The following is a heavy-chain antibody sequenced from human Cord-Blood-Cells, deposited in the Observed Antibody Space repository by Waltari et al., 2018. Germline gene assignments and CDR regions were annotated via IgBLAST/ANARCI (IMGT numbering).Heavy chain of an antibody. CDR2: IYYSGST. CDR1: GGSISSRSYY. CDR3: AIVGGSGSYYNWFDP. D-gene: IGHD3-10*01. J-gene: IGHJ5*02. Sequence: LQLQESGPGLGKTAENMSLTCTVPGGSISSRSYYWGWIGQTPGKALEWIGSIYYSGSTYYYPSLKTRVTISVDTSKIQFSLKLSSVTAADTAVYYCAIVGGSGSYYNWFDPWGQGTLVTVSS. V-gene: IGHV4-39*01.